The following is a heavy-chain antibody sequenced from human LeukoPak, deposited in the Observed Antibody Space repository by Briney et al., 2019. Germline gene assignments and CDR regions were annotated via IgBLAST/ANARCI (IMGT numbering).Heavy chain of an antibody. V-gene: IGHV3-53*01. D-gene: IGHD6-13*01. Sequence: GGSLRLSCAPSGFAFSDYDMSWSRQSRGEGLWLGTVIYSGGSTYNAASMKGRFTISRNNTKNTLYLQMNSLRAEDTAEYYCARELDWGQGTLVTVSS. CDR3: ARELD. CDR2: IYSGGST. CDR1: GFAFSDYD. J-gene: IGHJ4*02.